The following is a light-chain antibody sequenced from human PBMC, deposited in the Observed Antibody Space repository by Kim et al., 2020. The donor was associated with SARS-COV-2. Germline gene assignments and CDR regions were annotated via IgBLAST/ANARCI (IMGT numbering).Light chain of an antibody. CDR3: QSADSSGTNWV. V-gene: IGLV3-25*03. J-gene: IGLJ3*02. CDR1: ALPKQY. Sequence: SYELTQPPSVSVSPGQTARITCSGDALPKQYAYWYHQKPGQAPVLVIYKDTERPSGIPERFSGSSSGTTVTLTISGVQAEDEADYYCQSADSSGTNWVFGGGTQLTVL. CDR2: KDT.